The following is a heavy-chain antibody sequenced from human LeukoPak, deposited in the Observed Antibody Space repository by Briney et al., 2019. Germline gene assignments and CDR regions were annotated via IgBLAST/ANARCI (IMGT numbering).Heavy chain of an antibody. CDR1: GYTFTSYG. CDR2: IIPIFGTA. V-gene: IGHV1-69*05. CDR3: ARGYVVGCSSTSCYSENYYYYYMDV. Sequence: VASVKVSCKASGYTFTSYGISWVRQAPGQGLEWMGGIIPIFGTANYAQKFQGRVTITTDESTSTAYMELSSLRSEDTAVYYCARGYVVGCSSTSCYSENYYYYYMDVWGKGTTVTVSS. D-gene: IGHD2-2*01. J-gene: IGHJ6*03.